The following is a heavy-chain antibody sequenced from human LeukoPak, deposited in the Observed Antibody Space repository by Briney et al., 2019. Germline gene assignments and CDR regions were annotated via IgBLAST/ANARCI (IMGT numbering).Heavy chain of an antibody. D-gene: IGHD5-12*01. CDR2: ISNSGGRT. CDR3: AKSYNGYESKPDY. Sequence: GGSLRLSCAASGFTFSSYAMSWVRQAPGKGLEWVSSISNSGGRTFHTDSVKGRFTISRDNSKITLYLQMNSLRAEDTAVYYCAKSYNGYESKPDYWGQGTLVTVSS. V-gene: IGHV3-23*01. J-gene: IGHJ4*02. CDR1: GFTFSSYA.